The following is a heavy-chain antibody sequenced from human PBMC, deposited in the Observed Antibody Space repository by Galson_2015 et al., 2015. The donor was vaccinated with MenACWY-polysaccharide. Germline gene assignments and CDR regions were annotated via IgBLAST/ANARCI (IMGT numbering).Heavy chain of an antibody. CDR2: IYWDDDK. CDR3: AHVGGDTAMAHPDY. J-gene: IGHJ4*02. D-gene: IGHD5-18*01. V-gene: IGHV2-5*02. Sequence: PELVKPTQPLTLTCTFSGLSLSTSGVGVGWIRQPPGKALEWLELIYWDDDKRYSPSLKSRLTITKDTSKNQVVLTMTNMDPVDTATYYCAHVGGDTAMAHPDYWGQGTLVTVSS. CDR1: GLSLSTSGVG.